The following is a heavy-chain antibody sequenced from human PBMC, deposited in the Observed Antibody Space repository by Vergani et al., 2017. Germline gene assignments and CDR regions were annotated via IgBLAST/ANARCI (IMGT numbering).Heavy chain of an antibody. Sequence: EVQLVQSGAEVKKPGESLKISCKGSGYSFTSYWIGWVRQMPGKGLEWMGIIYPGDSDTSYSPSFQGQVTISADKSISTAYLQWSSLKASDTAMYYFARYAITMVRGVIYYYYGMDVWGQGTTVTVSS. CDR2: IYPGDSDT. J-gene: IGHJ6*02. V-gene: IGHV5-51*01. CDR3: ARYAITMVRGVIYYYYGMDV. D-gene: IGHD3-10*01. CDR1: GYSFTSYW.